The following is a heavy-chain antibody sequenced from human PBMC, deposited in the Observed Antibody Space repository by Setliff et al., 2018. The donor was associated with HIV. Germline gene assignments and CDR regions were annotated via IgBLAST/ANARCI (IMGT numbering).Heavy chain of an antibody. CDR2: ISGSGDTT. Sequence: PGGSLRLSCVASGFTFSNYAMTWVRQAPGKGLEWVSGISGSGDTTNYADSVKGRFTISRDNSKNTLYLQMNSLRAEDTAVYYCAKDYSSGRFDYWGQGTLVTVSS. V-gene: IGHV3-23*01. CDR3: AKDYSSGRFDY. CDR1: GFTFSNYA. J-gene: IGHJ4*02. D-gene: IGHD6-19*01.